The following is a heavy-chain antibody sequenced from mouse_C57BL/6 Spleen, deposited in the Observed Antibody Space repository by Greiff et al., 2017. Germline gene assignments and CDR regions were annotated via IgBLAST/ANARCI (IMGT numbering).Heavy chain of an antibody. CDR2: IDPENGDT. J-gene: IGHJ4*01. Sequence: VQLKQSGAELVRPGASVKLSCTASGFNIKDDYMHWVKQSPEQGLEWIGWIDPENGDTEYASLFPGTATITADTSSNTAYLQLSSLTSEDTAVYYCTPITTGGFYAMDYWGQGTSVTVSS. V-gene: IGHV14-4*01. CDR3: TPITTGGFYAMDY. D-gene: IGHD1-1*01. CDR1: GFNIKDDY.